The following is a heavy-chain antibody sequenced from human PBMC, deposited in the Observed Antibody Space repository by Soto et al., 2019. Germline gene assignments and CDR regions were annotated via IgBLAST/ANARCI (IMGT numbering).Heavy chain of an antibody. J-gene: IGHJ6*02. V-gene: IGHV3-30*18. CDR2: VSYDGNHK. CDR3: AKAVGQQRVLNYGMDV. CDR1: GFTFRSFG. Sequence: QVQLVESGGGVIQPGTSLSLSCGSSGFTFRSFGMYWVRQAPGKGLEWVAVVSYDGNHKYYADSVKGRFTVSRDNAKNMLYLQMNSLRGEDTAVYYCAKAVGQQRVLNYGMDVWGQGTTVTVSS. D-gene: IGHD6-13*01.